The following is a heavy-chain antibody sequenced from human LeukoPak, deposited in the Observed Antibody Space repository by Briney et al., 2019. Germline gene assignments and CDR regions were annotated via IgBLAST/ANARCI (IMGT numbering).Heavy chain of an antibody. CDR1: GYSISSGSYY. J-gene: IGHJ4*02. V-gene: IGHV4-61*02. Sequence: SETLSLTCTVSGYSISSGSYYWSWIRQPAGKVLEWIGRIYTSGSTNYNPSLKSRVTISVDTSKNQFSLKLSSVTAADTAVYYCAGTPSITMIVRGYDYWGQGTLVTVSS. CDR3: AGTPSITMIVRGYDY. D-gene: IGHD3-22*01. CDR2: IYTSGST.